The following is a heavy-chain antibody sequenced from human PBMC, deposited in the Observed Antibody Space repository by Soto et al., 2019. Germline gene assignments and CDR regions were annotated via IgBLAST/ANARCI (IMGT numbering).Heavy chain of an antibody. J-gene: IGHJ5*02. D-gene: IGHD2-21*02. CDR1: GFSFSSHA. CDR3: VRDGRLQLQGEFFDH. V-gene: IGHV3-21*06. Sequence: DVQLVESGGGLVKLGGSLRLSCAASGFSFSSHAMNWVRQAPGRGLEWVSSISSTSSYIHHAASVKGRVTISRDNAKSSLYLQLDGLRVDDTGVYYCVRDGRLQLQGEFFDHWGQGILVTVSS. CDR2: ISSTSSYI.